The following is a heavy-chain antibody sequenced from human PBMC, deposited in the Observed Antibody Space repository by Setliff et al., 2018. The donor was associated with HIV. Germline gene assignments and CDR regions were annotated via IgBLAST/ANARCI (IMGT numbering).Heavy chain of an antibody. CDR1: GGSISSSNW. CDR3: ARILVAAAGTGFDP. Sequence: KPSETLSLTCAVSGGSISSSNWWSWVRQPPGKGLEWIGEIYHSGSANYNPSLKSRVIISIDKSKNKFSLKVSSVTAADTAVYYCARILVAAAGTGFDPWGQGILVTVPQ. CDR2: IYHSGSA. D-gene: IGHD6-13*01. J-gene: IGHJ5*02. V-gene: IGHV4-4*02.